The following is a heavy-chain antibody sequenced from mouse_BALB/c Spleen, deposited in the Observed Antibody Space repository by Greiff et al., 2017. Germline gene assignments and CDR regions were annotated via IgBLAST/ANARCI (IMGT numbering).Heavy chain of an antibody. V-gene: IGHV1-4*02. CDR2: INPSSGYT. Sequence: QVQLQQSAAELARPGASVKMSCKASGYTFTSYTMHWVKQRPGQGLEWIGYINPSSGYTEYNQKFKDKTTLTADKSSSTAYMQLSSLTSEDSAVYYCASGVTIVSWGQGTLVTVSA. J-gene: IGHJ3*01. CDR1: GYTFTSYT. D-gene: IGHD2-12*01. CDR3: ASGVTIVS.